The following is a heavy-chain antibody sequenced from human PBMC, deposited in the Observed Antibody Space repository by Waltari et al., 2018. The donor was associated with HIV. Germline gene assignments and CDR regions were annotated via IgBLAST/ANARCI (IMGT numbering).Heavy chain of an antibody. J-gene: IGHJ6*02. CDR3: ARDTTQQLVGYYYYGMDV. D-gene: IGHD6-6*01. Sequence: EVQLVESGGGLVQPGGSLRLSCAASGFTFSSYWMSWVRQAPGKGLEWVANIKQDGSEKYYVDSVKGRFTISRDNAKNSLYLQMNSLRAEDTAVYYCARDTTQQLVGYYYYGMDVWGQGTTVTVSS. CDR2: IKQDGSEK. V-gene: IGHV3-7*03. CDR1: GFTFSSYW.